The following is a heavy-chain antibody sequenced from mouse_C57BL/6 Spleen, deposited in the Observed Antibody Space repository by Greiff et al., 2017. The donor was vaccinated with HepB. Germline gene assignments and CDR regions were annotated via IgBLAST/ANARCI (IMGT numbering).Heavy chain of an antibody. D-gene: IGHD1-1*01. Sequence: VQLQQSGAELVRPGASVKLSCTASGFNIKDDYMHWVKQRPEQGLEWIGWIDPENGDTEYASKFQGKATITADTSSNTAYLQLSSLTSEDTAVYYCTTGYYGYWGQGTTLTVSS. J-gene: IGHJ2*01. CDR3: TTGYYGY. CDR2: IDPENGDT. CDR1: GFNIKDDY. V-gene: IGHV14-4*01.